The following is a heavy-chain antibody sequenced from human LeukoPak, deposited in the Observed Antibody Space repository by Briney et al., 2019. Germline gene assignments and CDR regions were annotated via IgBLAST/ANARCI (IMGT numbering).Heavy chain of an antibody. CDR3: ASNYGADY. V-gene: IGHV3-74*01. D-gene: IGHD4-17*01. J-gene: IGHJ4*02. CDR1: GFAFSSYW. Sequence: QSGGSLRLSCAASGFAFSSYWMHWVRQVPGKGLVWVSRTNSDGSIVGYADSVKGRFTISRDNAMNTLYLQMNSLRVEDTAVYYCASNYGADYWGQGTLVTVSP. CDR2: TNSDGSIV.